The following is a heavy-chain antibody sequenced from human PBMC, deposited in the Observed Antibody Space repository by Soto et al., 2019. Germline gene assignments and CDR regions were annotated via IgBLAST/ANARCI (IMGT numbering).Heavy chain of an antibody. CDR3: AKETQFYVSGSTDY. V-gene: IGHV3-30*18. CDR1: GFIFSNYG. Sequence: PGGSLRLSCAASGFIFSNYGMHWVRQAPGKGLEWVAVISYDGKVQYYADSVKGRFTVSRDNSKNTLNLQMNSLKTEDTAVYFCAKETQFYVSGSTDYWGQGTLVTVSS. CDR2: ISYDGKVQ. J-gene: IGHJ4*02. D-gene: IGHD3-10*01.